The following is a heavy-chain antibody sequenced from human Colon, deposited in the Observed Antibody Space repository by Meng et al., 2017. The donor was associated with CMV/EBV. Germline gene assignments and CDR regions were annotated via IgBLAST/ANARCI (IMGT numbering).Heavy chain of an antibody. Sequence: VQLVQSGAAVRVPGASVKVSCKASGYSFTGYFIHWVRQAPGQGLEWMGWMDPTTGRTDYAQKFQGTVTMTRDTSISTAYLELSRLTSDDTAVYYCASHSSYVWGSHHWGQGTLVTVSS. D-gene: IGHD3-16*01. V-gene: IGHV1-2*02. J-gene: IGHJ1*01. CDR3: ASHSSYVWGSHH. CDR2: MDPTTGRT. CDR1: GYSFTGYF.